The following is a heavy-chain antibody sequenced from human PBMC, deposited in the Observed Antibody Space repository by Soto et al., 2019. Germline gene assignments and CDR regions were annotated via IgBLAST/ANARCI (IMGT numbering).Heavy chain of an antibody. CDR1: GFTFGDYP. CDR2: IRSKAYGGTT. J-gene: IGHJ4*02. CDR3: ARAGIRTSFDY. D-gene: IGHD2-21*01. V-gene: IGHV3-49*03. Sequence: LRRSCTASGFTFGDYPMSWFRQAPGKGLEWVGFIRSKAYGGTTEYAASVKGRFTISRDDSKSIAYLQMNSLKTEDTAVYYCARAGIRTSFDYWGQGTLVTVSS.